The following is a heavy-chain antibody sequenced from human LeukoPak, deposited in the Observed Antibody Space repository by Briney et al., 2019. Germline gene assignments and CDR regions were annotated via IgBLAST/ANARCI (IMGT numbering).Heavy chain of an antibody. CDR2: ISYDGSNK. Sequence: GRSLRLSCAASGFTFSSYAMHWVRQAPGKGLEWVAVISYDGSNKYYADSVKGRFTISRDNSKNTLYLQMNSLRAEDTAVYYCARDMAVAAGDAFDIWGQGTMVTVSS. V-gene: IGHV3-30-3*01. D-gene: IGHD6-19*01. CDR3: ARDMAVAAGDAFDI. CDR1: GFTFSSYA. J-gene: IGHJ3*02.